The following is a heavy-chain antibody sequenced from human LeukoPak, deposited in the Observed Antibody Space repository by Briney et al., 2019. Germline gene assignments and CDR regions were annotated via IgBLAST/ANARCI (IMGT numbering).Heavy chain of an antibody. CDR2: ISAYNGNT. V-gene: IGHV1-18*01. D-gene: IGHD3-9*01. Sequence: ASVKVSCKASGYTFTSYGISWVRQAPGQGLEWMGWISAYNGNTNYAQKLQGRVTMTTDTSTSTAYMELRSLRSDDTAVYYCARERAYYDILTGYYIRTYYYYGMDVWGQGTTVTVSS. CDR3: ARERAYYDILTGYYIRTYYYYGMDV. CDR1: GYTFTSYG. J-gene: IGHJ6*02.